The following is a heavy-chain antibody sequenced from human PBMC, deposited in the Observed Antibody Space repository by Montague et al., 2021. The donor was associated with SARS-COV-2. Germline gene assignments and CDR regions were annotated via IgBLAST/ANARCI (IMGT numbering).Heavy chain of an antibody. Sequence: SETLSLTCTVSGGSISSSSYYWGWIRQPPGKGLEWIGSIYYSGSTYYNPSLKSRVTISVDTSKNQFSLKLSSVTAADTAVYYCARQGPSITKIVVVRPTNGFDPWGQGTLVTVSS. CDR2: IYYSGST. CDR3: ARQGPSITKIVVVRPTNGFDP. J-gene: IGHJ5*02. D-gene: IGHD3-22*01. CDR1: GGSISSSSYY. V-gene: IGHV4-39*01.